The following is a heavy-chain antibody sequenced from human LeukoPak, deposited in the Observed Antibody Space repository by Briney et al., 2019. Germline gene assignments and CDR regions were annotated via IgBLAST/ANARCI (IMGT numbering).Heavy chain of an antibody. CDR2: IYCSGST. Sequence: SETLSLTCTVSGGSISSSSYYWGWIRQPPGKGLEWIGSIYCSGSTYYNPSLKSRVTISVDTSKNQFSLKLSSVTAADTAVYYCARVIIAAEYFQHWGQGTLVTVSS. CDR1: GGSISSSSYY. D-gene: IGHD3-10*01. CDR3: ARVIIAAEYFQH. J-gene: IGHJ1*01. V-gene: IGHV4-39*01.